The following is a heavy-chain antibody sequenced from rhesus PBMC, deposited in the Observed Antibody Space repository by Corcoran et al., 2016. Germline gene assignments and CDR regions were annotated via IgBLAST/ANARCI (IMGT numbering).Heavy chain of an antibody. V-gene: IGHV4-73*01. J-gene: IGHJ6*01. CDR3: ARGSSYSYYGLDS. Sequence: QVKLQQWGEGLVKPSETLSLTCAVYGGSISGYYYWSWIRQPPGKGLEWIGYIYGNSASTNYNPSLKNRVTISKETSKNQFSLKLSSVTAADTAVYYCARGSSYSYYGLDSWGQGVVVTVSS. D-gene: IGHD4-29*01. CDR2: IYGNSAST. CDR1: GGSISGYYY.